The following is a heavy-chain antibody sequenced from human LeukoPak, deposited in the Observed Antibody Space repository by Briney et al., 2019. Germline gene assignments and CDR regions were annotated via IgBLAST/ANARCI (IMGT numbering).Heavy chain of an antibody. CDR1: GGSISSYY. J-gene: IGHJ5*02. D-gene: IGHD3-10*01. CDR2: IYYSGTT. CDR3: ARGGYYGSGNDFRFDP. V-gene: IGHV4-59*01. Sequence: SETLSLTCTVSGGSISSYYWSWIRQPPGKGLEWIGYIYYSGTTNYNPSLKSRVTISVDTSKNQFSLKLSSVTAADTAVYFCARGGYYGSGNDFRFDPWGQGTLVTVSS.